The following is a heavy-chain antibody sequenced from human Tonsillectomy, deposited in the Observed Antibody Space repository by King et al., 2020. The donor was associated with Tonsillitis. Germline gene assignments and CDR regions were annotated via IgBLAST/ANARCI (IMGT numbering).Heavy chain of an antibody. CDR2: IWYDGSNK. J-gene: IGHJ6*03. CDR1: GFTFSSYG. Sequence: LVESGGGVVQPGRSLRLSCAASGFTFSSYGMHWVRQAPAKGLEGVAVIWYDGSNKNYADSGKGRFTISRDNSKNTLYLQMNSLRAEDTAVYYCARESPDYYDSSGPLGYYYYYMDVWGKGTTVTVSS. CDR3: ARESPDYYDSSGPLGYYYYYMDV. V-gene: IGHV3-33*08. D-gene: IGHD3-22*01.